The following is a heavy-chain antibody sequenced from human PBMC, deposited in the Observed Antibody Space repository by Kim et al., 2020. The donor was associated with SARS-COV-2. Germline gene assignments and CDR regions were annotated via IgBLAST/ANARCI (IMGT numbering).Heavy chain of an antibody. CDR3: ARTRTLGFGAGTYSPPNS. CDR1: GFSVSGNY. CDR2: IYIGGNT. D-gene: IGHD3-10*01. J-gene: IGHJ4*02. Sequence: GGSLRLSCAASGFSVSGNYMSWVRQSARKGLEWVAVIYIGGNTFYADSVKGRFTISRDNSKNTLYLQMSSLRAEDTAVYYCARTRTLGFGAGTYSPPNSWGQGTLVNVSS. V-gene: IGHV3-66*01.